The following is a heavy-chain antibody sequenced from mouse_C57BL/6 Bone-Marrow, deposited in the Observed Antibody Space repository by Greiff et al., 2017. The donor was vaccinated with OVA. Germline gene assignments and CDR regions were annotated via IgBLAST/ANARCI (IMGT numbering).Heavy chain of an antibody. J-gene: IGHJ1*03. CDR3: VRDPLYDYDWYFDV. V-gene: IGHV10-3*01. CDR2: IRSKSSNYAT. CDR1: GFTFNTYA. D-gene: IGHD2-4*01. Sequence: EVKLMESGGGLVQPKGSLKLSCAASGFTFNTYAMHWVRQAPGPGLEWVARIRSKSSNYATYYADSVKDRFTISRDDSQSMLYLQMNNLKTEDTAMYYCVRDPLYDYDWYFDVWGTGTTVTVSS.